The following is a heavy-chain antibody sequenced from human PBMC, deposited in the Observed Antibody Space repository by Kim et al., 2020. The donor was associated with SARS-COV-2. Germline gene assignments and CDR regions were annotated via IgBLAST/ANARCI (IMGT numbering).Heavy chain of an antibody. Sequence: GGSLRLSCAASGFTFRDYYMSWMRQAPGKVLEWVSYISSSGSTIYYADSGKGRLTISRDNAKNSLYLQMNSLRAEDPAVYYCARARYGAYSYYYYGMDVWGQATTVTVSS. CDR3: ARARYGAYSYYYYGMDV. V-gene: IGHV3-11*04. CDR2: ISSSGSTI. D-gene: IGHD4-17*01. J-gene: IGHJ6*02. CDR1: GFTFRDYY.